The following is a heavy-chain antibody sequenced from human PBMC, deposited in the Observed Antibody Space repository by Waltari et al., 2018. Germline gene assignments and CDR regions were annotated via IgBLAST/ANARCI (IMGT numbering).Heavy chain of an antibody. CDR1: GFPLGTLR. J-gene: IGHJ6*02. D-gene: IGHD6-13*01. CDR2: IQYDGSIK. Sequence: QVHVVESGVGVVQPGGSLRLSGAASGFPLGTLRMHWVRQAPGKGLEWVAVIQYDGSIKNYADSVKGRFTISRENSKNTLYLEMKSLRAEDTAVYYCAREYSRICFHALDGWGQGTAVTVSS. CDR3: AREYSRICFHALDG. V-gene: IGHV3-30*03.